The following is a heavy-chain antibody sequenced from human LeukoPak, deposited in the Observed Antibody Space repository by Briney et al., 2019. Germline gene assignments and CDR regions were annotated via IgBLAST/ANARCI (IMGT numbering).Heavy chain of an antibody. CDR2: ISGSGGST. J-gene: IGHJ6*02. Sequence: GGSLRLSCAASGFTFSSYAMSWVRQAPGKGLEWVSAISGSGGSTYYADSVKGRFTISIDNSKNTLYLQMTSLRAEDTAVYYCAKDLQELRYFDWLLPDYYYYGMDVWGQGTTVTVSS. CDR3: AKDLQELRYFDWLLPDYYYYGMDV. D-gene: IGHD3-9*01. V-gene: IGHV3-23*01. CDR1: GFTFSSYA.